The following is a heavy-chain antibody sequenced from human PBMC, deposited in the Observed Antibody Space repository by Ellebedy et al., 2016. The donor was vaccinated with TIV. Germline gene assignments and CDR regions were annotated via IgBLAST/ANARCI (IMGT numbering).Heavy chain of an antibody. J-gene: IGHJ4*02. CDR1: GFTFSSYA. V-gene: IGHV3-23*01. Sequence: GGSLRLXXAASGFTFSSYAMSWVRQAPGKGLEWVSAISSSGGSTYYADSVKGRFTISRDNSKNTLYLQMNSLRAEDTAVYYCAKGNYVWGSYRHFDYWGQGTLVTVSS. CDR3: AKGNYVWGSYRHFDY. D-gene: IGHD3-16*02. CDR2: ISSSGGST.